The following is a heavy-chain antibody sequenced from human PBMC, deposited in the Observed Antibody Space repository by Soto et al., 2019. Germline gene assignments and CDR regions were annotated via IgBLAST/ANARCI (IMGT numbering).Heavy chain of an antibody. J-gene: IGHJ4*02. V-gene: IGHV4-31*02. D-gene: IGHD2-15*01. CDR3: ARLGYCNSCLRGGGFDY. Sequence: WTWLRQTPGKGLEWLGYHHDGAAFYYDPSLRSRVTMSVDTSRNQFSLMLNTLTAADTAVYYCARLGYCNSCLRGGGFDYWGQGTLVTVSS. CDR2: HHDGAAF.